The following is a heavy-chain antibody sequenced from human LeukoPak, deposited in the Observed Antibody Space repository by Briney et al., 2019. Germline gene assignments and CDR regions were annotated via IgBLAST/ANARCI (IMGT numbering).Heavy chain of an antibody. CDR1: GYTFTSYA. Sequence: ASVKVSCKASGYTFTSYAMHWVRQAPGQRLEWMGWINAGNGNTKYSQKFQGRVTITADESTRTAYMELSSLRSDDTAVYYCARGPHTSSWYKHPFDIWGQGTVVVVSS. V-gene: IGHV1-3*01. D-gene: IGHD6-13*01. CDR3: ARGPHTSSWYKHPFDI. J-gene: IGHJ3*02. CDR2: INAGNGNT.